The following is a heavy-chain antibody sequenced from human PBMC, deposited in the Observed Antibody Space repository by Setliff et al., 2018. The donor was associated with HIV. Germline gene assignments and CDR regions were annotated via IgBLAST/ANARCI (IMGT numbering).Heavy chain of an antibody. CDR3: ARSTPSVGYISEH. CDR1: GGSISSGSYY. D-gene: IGHD5-12*01. V-gene: IGHV4-61*09. CDR2: IYTSGST. J-gene: IGHJ4*02. Sequence: SETLSLTCTVSGGSISSGSYYWSWIRQPAGKGLEWIGHIYTSGSTNYNPSLKSRVTISVDTSTNQFSLKLNSVTAADAAVYYCARSTPSVGYISEHWGQGTLVTVSS.